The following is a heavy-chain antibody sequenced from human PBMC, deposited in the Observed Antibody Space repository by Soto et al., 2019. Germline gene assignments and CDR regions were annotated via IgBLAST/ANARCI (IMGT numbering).Heavy chain of an antibody. CDR1: GGTFDHAA. CDR3: ARQIFAADY. D-gene: IGHD3-9*01. Sequence: QVQLVQSGAEVKKPGSSVKVSCEAPGGTFDHAAITWVRQAPGQGLEWMGGIKPMFNSTHYAQKFQGRVTITADAATSTAFMELRRLRSDDTAVYYWARQIFAADYWGQGTLLIVSS. V-gene: IGHV1-69*01. CDR2: IKPMFNST. J-gene: IGHJ4*02.